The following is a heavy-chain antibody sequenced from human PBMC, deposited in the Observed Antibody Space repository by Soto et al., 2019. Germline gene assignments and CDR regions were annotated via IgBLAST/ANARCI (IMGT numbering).Heavy chain of an antibody. Sequence: SETLSLTCTVSGGSISSSSYYWGWIRQPPGKGLEWIGSIYYSGRADYNASLKSRVTMSVDTSKNQFSLSLSSVTAADTAVYYCARHERGYCSGGSCPYYFDYWGQGTLVTVSS. CDR2: IYYSGRA. J-gene: IGHJ4*02. D-gene: IGHD2-15*01. CDR3: ARHERGYCSGGSCPYYFDY. CDR1: GGSISSSSYY. V-gene: IGHV4-39*01.